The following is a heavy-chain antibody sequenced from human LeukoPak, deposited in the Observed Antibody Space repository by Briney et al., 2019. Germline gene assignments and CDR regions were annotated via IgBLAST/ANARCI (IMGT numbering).Heavy chain of an antibody. CDR1: GFTFSSYA. D-gene: IGHD2-15*01. V-gene: IGHV3-23*01. CDR3: AKGTSSSCYSAPNY. Sequence: RGSLRLSCAASGFTFSSYAMNWVRQAPGKGLEWVSAICSNDDNTYYANSVKGRFTISRDNSKNTLSLQLNSLRAEDTAVYYCAKGTSSSCYSAPNYWGQGTLVTVSS. CDR2: ICSNDDNT. J-gene: IGHJ4*02.